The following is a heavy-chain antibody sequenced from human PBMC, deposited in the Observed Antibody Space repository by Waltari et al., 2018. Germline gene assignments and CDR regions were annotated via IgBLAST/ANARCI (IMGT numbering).Heavy chain of an antibody. V-gene: IGHV4-34*01. CDR3: ARSRRITMVRVDAFDI. Sequence: QVQLQQWGAGLLKPSETLSLTCAVHGGSFSGSYWSWIRQPPGKGLKWIGEINHSGSTNYNPSLKSRVTISVDTSKNQFSLKLSSVTAADTAVYYCARSRRITMVRVDAFDIWGQGTMVTVSS. CDR2: INHSGST. D-gene: IGHD3-10*01. J-gene: IGHJ3*02. CDR1: GGSFSGSY.